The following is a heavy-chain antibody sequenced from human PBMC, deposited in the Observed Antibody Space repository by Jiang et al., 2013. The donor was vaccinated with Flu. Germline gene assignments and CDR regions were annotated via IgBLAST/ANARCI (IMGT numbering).Heavy chain of an antibody. CDR1: GDSISSNNDY. Sequence: LLKPSETLSLTCTVSGDSISSNNDYWGWIRQPPGKGLEWIGYIYYSGSTNYNPSLKSRVTISVDTSKNQFSLKLSSVTAADTAVYYCARAPDGDYEEEDYYFDYWGQGTLVTVSS. CDR3: ARAPDGDYEEEDYYFDY. J-gene: IGHJ4*02. V-gene: IGHV4-61*05. D-gene: IGHD4-17*01. CDR2: IYYSGST.